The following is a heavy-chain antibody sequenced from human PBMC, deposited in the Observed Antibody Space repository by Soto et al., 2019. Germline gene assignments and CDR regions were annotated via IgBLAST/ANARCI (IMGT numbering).Heavy chain of an antibody. CDR2: IYPGDSET. Sequence: GESLKISGKGSGYSFTSYWSGWVRQMPGKGLEWMGIIYPGDSETRYSPAFEGQVTISADKAISTAYLQWSSLKASDTAMYYCARQSIAARRGAFDIWGQGTMVTVSS. CDR1: GYSFTSYW. CDR3: ARQSIAARRGAFDI. V-gene: IGHV5-51*01. J-gene: IGHJ3*02. D-gene: IGHD6-6*01.